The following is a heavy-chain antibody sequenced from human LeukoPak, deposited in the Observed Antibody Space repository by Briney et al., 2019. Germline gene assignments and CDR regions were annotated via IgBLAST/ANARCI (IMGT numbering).Heavy chain of an antibody. V-gene: IGHV4-39*01. D-gene: IGHD6-19*01. J-gene: IGHJ4*02. CDR3: ARQPSSGWYGIDY. CDR2: IYYSGST. Sequence: SETLSLTCTVSGGSISSSSYYWGWIRQPPGKGLERIGSIYYSGSTYYNPSLQSRDTISEDTSKNQFSLKLSSVTAADTAVYYCARQPSSGWYGIDYWGQETLVTVSS. CDR1: GGSISSSSYY.